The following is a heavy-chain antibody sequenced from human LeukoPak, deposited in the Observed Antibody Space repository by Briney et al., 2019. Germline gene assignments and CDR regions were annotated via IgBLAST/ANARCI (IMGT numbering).Heavy chain of an antibody. V-gene: IGHV1-2*02. D-gene: IGHD3-22*01. CDR2: INPHSGDT. J-gene: IGHJ6*02. CDR1: GYAFTEYY. Sequence: ASVKVSCKASGYAFTEYYMHWVRQAPGQGLEWMGWINPHSGDTNYAQKFQGRVTMTRDTSISTAYMELSRLRSDDTAVYYCARCYYYDSSGYYYYYYGMDVWGQGTTVTVSS. CDR3: ARCYYYDSSGYYYYYYGMDV.